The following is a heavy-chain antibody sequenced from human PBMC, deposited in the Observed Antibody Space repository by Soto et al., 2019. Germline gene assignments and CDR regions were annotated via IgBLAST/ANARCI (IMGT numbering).Heavy chain of an antibody. CDR1: GFTVSSNY. J-gene: IGHJ6*02. V-gene: IGHV3-53*02. CDR2: IYSGGST. CDR3: ARVLNSYYGMDV. Sequence: EVQLVETGGGLIQPGGSLRLSCAASGFTVSSNYMSWVRQAPGKGLEWVSVIYSGGSTYYADSVKGRFTISRDNSKNTLYLQMNSLRAEDTAVYYWARVLNSYYGMDVWGQGTTVTVSS.